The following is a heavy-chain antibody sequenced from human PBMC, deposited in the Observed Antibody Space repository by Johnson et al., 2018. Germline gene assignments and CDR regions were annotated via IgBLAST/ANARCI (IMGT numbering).Heavy chain of an antibody. J-gene: IGHJ3*02. CDR3: AKISPLPYNYDSRGYYDYAFDI. V-gene: IGHV3-30*18. D-gene: IGHD3-22*01. Sequence: QVQLVESGGSVVQPGRSLRLSCAASGFTFSSYGMHWVRQAPGKGLEWVAVISYDGSNKYYVDPVKGRFTISRDDSKNTLVLQMNSLTTEDTAMYYCAKISPLPYNYDSRGYYDYAFDIWGQGTMVTVSS. CDR1: GFTFSSYG. CDR2: ISYDGSNK.